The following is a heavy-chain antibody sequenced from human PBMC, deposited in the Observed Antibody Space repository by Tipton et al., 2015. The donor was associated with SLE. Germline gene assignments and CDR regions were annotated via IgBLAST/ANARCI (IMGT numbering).Heavy chain of an antibody. V-gene: IGHV4-31*03. J-gene: IGHJ4*02. CDR2: IYNTGNT. CDR3: ASDGPDTSGYYLDY. Sequence: TLSLTCSVSGASISSDVYYWSWIRQLPGKGLEWIGYIYNTGNTYYNPSLKSRVTMSVDTSKNQFSLRVTSVTAADTAVYYCASDGPDTSGYYLDYWGQGMLVTVSS. D-gene: IGHD3-22*01. CDR1: GASISSDVYY.